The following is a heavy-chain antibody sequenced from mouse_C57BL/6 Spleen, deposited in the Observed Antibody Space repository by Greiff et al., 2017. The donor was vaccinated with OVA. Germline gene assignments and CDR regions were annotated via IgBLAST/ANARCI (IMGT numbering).Heavy chain of an antibody. Sequence: DVQLVESGGGLVQPKGSLKLSCAASGFSFNTYAMNWVRQAPGKGLEWVARIRSKSNNYATYYADSVKDRFTISRDDSESMLYLQMNNLKTEDTAMYYCVRHEGNYNFDYWGQGTTLTVSS. CDR3: VRHEGNYNFDY. J-gene: IGHJ2*01. D-gene: IGHD2-1*01. CDR2: IRSKSNNYAT. CDR1: GFSFNTYA. V-gene: IGHV10-1*01.